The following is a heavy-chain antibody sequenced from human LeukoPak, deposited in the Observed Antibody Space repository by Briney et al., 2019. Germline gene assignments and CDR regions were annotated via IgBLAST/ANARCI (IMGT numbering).Heavy chain of an antibody. CDR2: IYSGGST. V-gene: IGHV3-66*01. J-gene: IGHJ4*02. CDR3: AKDHSGDYFDY. CDR1: GFTVSGNY. Sequence: PGGSLSLSCAASGFTVSGNYMSWVPPGPGQGLEWVSGIYSGGSTYSADSVKGRFTISRDNSKNTLYLQMNSLRAEDTAVYHCAKDHSGDYFDYWGQGTLVTVSS. D-gene: IGHD2-15*01.